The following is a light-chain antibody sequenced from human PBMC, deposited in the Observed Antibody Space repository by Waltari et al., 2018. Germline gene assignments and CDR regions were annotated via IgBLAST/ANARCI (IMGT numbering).Light chain of an antibody. CDR1: GIASYS. CDR2: GYN. J-gene: IGLJ2*01. CDR3: QVWDATTDHVV. V-gene: IGLV3-21*02. Sequence: SYVLSQPPSVSLAPGQTATISRGGDGIASYSVPWYQHKSWQAPVLVVYGYNDRPSGIPERFSGSNSGNTATATLTVSRVEAGDEADYYCQVWDATTDHVVFGGGTKLTVL.